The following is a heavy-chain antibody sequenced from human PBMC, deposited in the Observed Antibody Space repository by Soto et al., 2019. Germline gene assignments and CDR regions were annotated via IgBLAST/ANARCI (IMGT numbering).Heavy chain of an antibody. CDR2: IYPGDSDT. CDR1: GYSFTSYW. V-gene: IGHV5-51*01. D-gene: IGHD2-2*01. CDR3: ARGVVVVPAATGSWFDP. J-gene: IGHJ5*02. Sequence: VESLKISCNGSGYSFTSYWIGWVRQMPWKGLEWMGIIYPGDSDTRYSPSFQGQVTISADKSISTAYLQWSSLKASDTAMYYCARGVVVVPAATGSWFDPWGQGTLVTVSS.